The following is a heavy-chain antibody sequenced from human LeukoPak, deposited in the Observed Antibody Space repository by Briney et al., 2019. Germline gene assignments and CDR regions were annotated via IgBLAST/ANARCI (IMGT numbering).Heavy chain of an antibody. J-gene: IGHJ3*02. V-gene: IGHV4-59*01. CDR2: IYYSGST. D-gene: IGHD2-15*01. CDR1: GGSISSYY. CDR3: ARGAGLPRAFDI. Sequence: SETLSLTCTVSGGSISSYYWIWIRQPPGKGLEWIGYIYYSGSTNYNPSLKSRVTISVDTSKNQFSLKLSSVTAADTAVYYCARGAGLPRAFDIWGQGTMVTVSS.